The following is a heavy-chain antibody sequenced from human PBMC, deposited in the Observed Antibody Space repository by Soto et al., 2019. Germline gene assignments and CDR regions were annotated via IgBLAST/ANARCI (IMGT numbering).Heavy chain of an antibody. CDR3: ERAGYSSGWYDY. Sequence: GGSLRLSCAASGFTFSSYAMHWVRQAPGKGLEWVAVISYDGSNKYYADSVKGRFTISRDNSKNTLYLQMNSLRAEATAVYYCERAGYSSGWYDYWGQGTLVTVSS. CDR2: ISYDGSNK. J-gene: IGHJ4*02. V-gene: IGHV3-30-3*01. CDR1: GFTFSSYA. D-gene: IGHD6-19*01.